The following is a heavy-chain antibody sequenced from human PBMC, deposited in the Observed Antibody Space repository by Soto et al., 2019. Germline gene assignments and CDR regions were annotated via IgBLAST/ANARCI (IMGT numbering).Heavy chain of an antibody. D-gene: IGHD6-13*01. V-gene: IGHV3-33*01. CDR2: IWYDGSNK. CDR1: GFTFSSYG. J-gene: IGHJ4*02. Sequence: EGSLRLSCAASGFTFSSYGMHWVRQAPGKGLEWVAVIWYDGSNKYYADSVKGRFTISRDNSKNTLYLQMNSLRAEDTAVYYCARDLEEGPAAGTGFDYWGQGTLVTVSS. CDR3: ARDLEEGPAAGTGFDY.